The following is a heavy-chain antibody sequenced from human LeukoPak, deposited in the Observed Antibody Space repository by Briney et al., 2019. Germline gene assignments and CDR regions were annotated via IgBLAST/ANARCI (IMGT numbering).Heavy chain of an antibody. D-gene: IGHD1-26*01. J-gene: IGHJ4*02. V-gene: IGHV3-30*19. CDR3: AREHSGSYFDY. Sequence: GGSLRLSGAASGFTFSSSDMHWVRQAPGKGLEWVAVISYDGSNKYYADSVKGRFTISRDNSKNTLYLQMNSLRAEDTAVYYCAREHSGSYFDYWGEGTLVTVSS. CDR1: GFTFSSSD. CDR2: ISYDGSNK.